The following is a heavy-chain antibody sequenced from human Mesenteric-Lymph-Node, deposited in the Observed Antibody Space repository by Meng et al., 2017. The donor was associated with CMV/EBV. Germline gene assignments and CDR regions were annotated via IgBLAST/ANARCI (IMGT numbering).Heavy chain of an antibody. CDR1: GFTFSSYS. CDR3: ARLSRTTRGSPDF. J-gene: IGHJ4*02. D-gene: IGHD2/OR15-2a*01. CDR2: ISSSSYI. Sequence: GGSLRLSCAASGFTFSSYSMNWVRQAPGKGLEWVSSISSSSYIYYADSVKGRFTISRDNAKNSLYLQMNGLRAEDTAIYYCARLSRTTRGSPDFWGQGSLVTVSS. V-gene: IGHV3-21*01.